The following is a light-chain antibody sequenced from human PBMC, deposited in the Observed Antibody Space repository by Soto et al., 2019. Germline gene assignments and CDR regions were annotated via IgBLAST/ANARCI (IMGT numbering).Light chain of an antibody. J-gene: IGKJ1*01. Sequence: DLQMTQSPSSLYASLGDRVTITCRPSQSIKNYLNWYQQKSGEAPKLLIFAASNLQSGVPSRFSGSGSGTHFTLTISSLQPEDCATYYWQQTYSIHRPFGQGTKVEIK. V-gene: IGKV1-39*01. CDR3: QQTYSIHRP. CDR2: AAS. CDR1: QSIKNY.